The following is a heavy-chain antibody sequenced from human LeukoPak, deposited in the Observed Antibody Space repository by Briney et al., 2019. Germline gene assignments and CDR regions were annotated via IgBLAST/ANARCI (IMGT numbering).Heavy chain of an antibody. V-gene: IGHV1-69*13. Sequence: ASVKVSCKASGGTFSSYAISWVRQAPGQGLEWMGGIIPIFGTANYAQKFQGRVTITADESTSTAYMELSSLRSEDTAVYYCARRFGAARTNYYYYYMDVWGKGTTVTVSS. CDR3: ARRFGAARTNYYYYYMDV. CDR2: IIPIFGTA. J-gene: IGHJ6*03. CDR1: GGTFSSYA. D-gene: IGHD1/OR15-1a*01.